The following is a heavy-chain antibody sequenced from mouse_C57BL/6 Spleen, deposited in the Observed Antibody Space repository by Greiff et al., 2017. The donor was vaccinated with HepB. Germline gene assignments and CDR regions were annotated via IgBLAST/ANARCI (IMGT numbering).Heavy chain of an antibody. CDR1: GYTFTSYW. D-gene: IGHD1-1*01. J-gene: IGHJ1*03. CDR2: IDPSDSYT. Sequence: QVQLKQPGAELVMPGASVKLSCKASGYTFTSYWMHWVKQRPGQGLEWIGEIDPSDSYTNYNQKFKGKSTLTVDKSSSTAYMQLSSLTSEDSAVYYCARLVVPYWYFDVWGTGTTVTVSS. CDR3: ARLVVPYWYFDV. V-gene: IGHV1-69*01.